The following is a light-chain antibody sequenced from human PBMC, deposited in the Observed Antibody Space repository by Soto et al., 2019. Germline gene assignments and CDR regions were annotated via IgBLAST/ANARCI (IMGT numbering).Light chain of an antibody. J-gene: IGLJ2*01. CDR3: SSYAGSNIFVL. CDR2: EVS. Sequence: QSALTQPASVSGSPGQSITISCTGTSSDFGSYNLVSWYRHHPGKAPKLIIYEVSKRPSGVSNRFSGSKSGNTASLTISGLQAEDEADYYCSSYAGSNIFVLFGGGTQLTVL. CDR1: SSDFGSYNL. V-gene: IGLV2-23*02.